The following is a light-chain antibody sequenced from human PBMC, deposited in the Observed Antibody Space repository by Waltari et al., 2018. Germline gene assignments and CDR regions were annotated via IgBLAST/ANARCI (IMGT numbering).Light chain of an antibody. CDR3: QVWDAASGLV. V-gene: IGLV3-21*04. CDR1: NLGSKS. Sequence: SYLLTQPPSVSVAPGKTASITCGGNNLGSKSGHWYQQRSGQAPVLVIYDDSVRPSGIPERFSGSNSANTATLTISRIEAGDEADYYCQVWDAASGLVFGGGTKLTVL. CDR2: DDS. J-gene: IGLJ2*01.